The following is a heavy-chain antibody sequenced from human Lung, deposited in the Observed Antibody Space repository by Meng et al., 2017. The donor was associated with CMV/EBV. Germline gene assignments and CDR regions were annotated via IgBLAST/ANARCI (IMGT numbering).Heavy chain of an antibody. Sequence: SGYTYTNYGVTCVRQAPGQGLEWMGWISSYNGDTKYAQQFQGRVTLTTDTSTGTAYMELRSLRSDDTAIYFCARGEMADPYWYFDLWGRGTLVTVSS. CDR1: GYTYTNYG. D-gene: IGHD5-24*01. CDR2: ISSYNGDT. CDR3: ARGEMADPYWYFDL. V-gene: IGHV1-18*04. J-gene: IGHJ2*01.